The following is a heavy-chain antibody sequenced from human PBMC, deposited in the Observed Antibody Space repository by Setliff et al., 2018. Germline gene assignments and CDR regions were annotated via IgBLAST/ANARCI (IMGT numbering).Heavy chain of an antibody. D-gene: IGHD2-15*01. CDR1: GFTFSDYY. CDR2: ISRGGSTI. CDR3: ARGCSGGPCKVGALDI. V-gene: IGHV3-11*04. Sequence: GGSLRLSCAASGFTFSDYYMNWIRQAPGKGLEWLSYISRGGSTIYYADSVKGRFIISRDNAKNSLFLEMDSLRGEDTAVYYCARGCSGGPCKVGALDIWGQGTMVTVSS. J-gene: IGHJ3*02.